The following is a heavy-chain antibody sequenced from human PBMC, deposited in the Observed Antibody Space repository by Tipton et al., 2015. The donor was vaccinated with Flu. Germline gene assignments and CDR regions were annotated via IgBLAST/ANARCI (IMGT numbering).Heavy chain of an antibody. D-gene: IGHD3-16*01. CDR1: GGSMGSSSYY. J-gene: IGHJ5*01. V-gene: IGHV4-61*05. Sequence: TLSLTCSVSGGSMGSSSYYWGWIRQPPGKGLEWIGEITHSGSTTYNPSLKSRVTVSLDKSKNQFSLKLTSVTAADTAVYYCAKVKFGWVESWAQGTLVTVSS. CDR2: ITHSGST. CDR3: AKVKFGWVES.